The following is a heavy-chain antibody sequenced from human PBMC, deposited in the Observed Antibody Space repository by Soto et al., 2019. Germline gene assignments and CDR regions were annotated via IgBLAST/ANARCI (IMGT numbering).Heavy chain of an antibody. D-gene: IGHD5-12*01. Sequence: QVPLVESGGGVVQPGRSLRLSCAASGFTFSSYGMHWVRQAPGKGLEWVAVISYDGSNKYYADSVKGRFTISRDNSKNTLYLQMNSLRAEDTAVYYCAKDHAVATIHGAFDIWGQGTMVTVSS. J-gene: IGHJ3*02. CDR2: ISYDGSNK. V-gene: IGHV3-30*18. CDR1: GFTFSSYG. CDR3: AKDHAVATIHGAFDI.